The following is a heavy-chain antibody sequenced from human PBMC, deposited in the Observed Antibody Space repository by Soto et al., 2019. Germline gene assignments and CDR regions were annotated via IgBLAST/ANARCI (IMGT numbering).Heavy chain of an antibody. CDR1: GYTFTGYY. Sequence: ASVKVSCKASGYTFTGYYMHWVRQAPGQGLEWMGWINPNSGGTNYAQKFQGWVTMTRDTSISTAYMELSRLRSDDTAVYYCERGRVTMVRNYYFDYWGQGTLVTVSS. V-gene: IGHV1-2*04. J-gene: IGHJ4*02. D-gene: IGHD3-10*01. CDR3: ERGRVTMVRNYYFDY. CDR2: INPNSGGT.